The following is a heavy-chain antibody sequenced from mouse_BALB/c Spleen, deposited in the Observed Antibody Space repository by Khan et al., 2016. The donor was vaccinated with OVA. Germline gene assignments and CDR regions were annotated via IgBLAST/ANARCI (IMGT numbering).Heavy chain of an antibody. V-gene: IGHV7-3*02. CDR2: IRNKANGYTT. J-gene: IGHJ4*01. Sequence: EVKLLESGGGLVQPGGSLRLSCATSGFNFTDYYMSWVRQPPGKALEWLGFIRNKANGYTTEYSASVKGRFTISRDNSQSILYLQMNTLRAEHRPTYYCARDTPLTKRNYAMDYWGQGTSVTVSS. CDR3: ARDTPLTKRNYAMDY. D-gene: IGHD1-3*01. CDR1: GFNFTDYY.